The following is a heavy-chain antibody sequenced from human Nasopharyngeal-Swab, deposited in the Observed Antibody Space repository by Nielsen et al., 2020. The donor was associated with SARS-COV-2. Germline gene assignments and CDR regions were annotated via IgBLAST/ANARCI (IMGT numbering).Heavy chain of an antibody. D-gene: IGHD2-2*01. CDR3: ARESTPHCSSTSCLPDY. V-gene: IGHV3-33*01. CDR1: GFTFSSYG. Sequence: GEPLKISCAASGFTFSSYGMHWVRQAPGKGLEWVAVIWYDGSNKYYADSVKGRFTISRDNSKNTLYLQMNSLRAEDTAVYYCARESTPHCSSTSCLPDYWGQGTLVTVSS. J-gene: IGHJ4*02. CDR2: IWYDGSNK.